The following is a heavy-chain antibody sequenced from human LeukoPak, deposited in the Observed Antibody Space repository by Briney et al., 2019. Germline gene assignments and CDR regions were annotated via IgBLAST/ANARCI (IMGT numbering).Heavy chain of an antibody. CDR3: ARDLTALLYYDFWSGYPDAAFDI. CDR2: IYYSGST. V-gene: IGHV4-59*01. J-gene: IGHJ3*02. CDR1: GGSISSYY. Sequence: SETLSLTCTVSGGSISSYYWSWIRQPPGKGLEWIGYIYYSGSTNYNPSLKSRVTISVDTSKNQSSLKLSSVTAADTAVYYCARDLTALLYYDFWSGYPDAAFDIWGQGTMVTVSS. D-gene: IGHD3-3*01.